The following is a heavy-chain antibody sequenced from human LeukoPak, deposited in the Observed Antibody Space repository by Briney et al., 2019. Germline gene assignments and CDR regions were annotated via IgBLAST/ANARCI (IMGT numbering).Heavy chain of an antibody. D-gene: IGHD6-13*01. J-gene: IGHJ3*02. CDR2: IYTSGST. V-gene: IGHV4-4*07. CDR3: AREEQLVLDDAFDI. Sequence: PSETLSLTCTVSGGSISSYYWSWIRLPAGKGLEWIGRIYTSGSTNYNPSLKSRVTMSVDTSKNQFSLKLSSVTAADTAVYYCAREEQLVLDDAFDIWGQGTMVTVSS. CDR1: GGSISSYY.